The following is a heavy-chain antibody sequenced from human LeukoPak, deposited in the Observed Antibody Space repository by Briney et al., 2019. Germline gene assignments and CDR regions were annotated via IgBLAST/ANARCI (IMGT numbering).Heavy chain of an antibody. CDR2: ISGSSGSI. V-gene: IGHV3-9*01. CDR3: AKDDYGSGSYYRYFQH. D-gene: IGHD3-10*01. CDR1: GFTFDDYA. J-gene: IGHJ1*01. Sequence: GGSLRLSCAASGFTFDDYAMHWVRQAPGKGLEWVSGISGSSGSICYADSVKGRFTISRDNAKNSLYLQMNSLRAEDTALYYCAKDDYGSGSYYRYFQHWGQGPLVTVSS.